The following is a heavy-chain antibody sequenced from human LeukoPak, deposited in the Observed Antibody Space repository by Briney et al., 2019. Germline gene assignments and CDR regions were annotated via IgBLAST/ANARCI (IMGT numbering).Heavy chain of an antibody. V-gene: IGHV4-4*02. CDR1: GGSISSSNW. D-gene: IGHD1/OR15-1a*01. Sequence: KPSETLSLTCTVSGGSISSSNWWSWVRQPPGKGLEWIGEIYHSGSTNYNPSLKSRVTISVDKSKNQFSLKLSSVTAADTAVYYCARKPIINNAWYYFDYWGQGTLVTVSS. CDR3: ARKPIINNAWYYFDY. J-gene: IGHJ4*02. CDR2: IYHSGST.